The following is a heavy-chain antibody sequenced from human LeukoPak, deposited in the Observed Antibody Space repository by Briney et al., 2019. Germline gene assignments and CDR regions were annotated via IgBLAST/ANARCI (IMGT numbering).Heavy chain of an antibody. CDR3: AKDRWTEVDAFDI. V-gene: IGHV3-7*01. CDR1: GFTFSRYW. J-gene: IGHJ3*02. D-gene: IGHD1-1*01. CDR2: INQVESAQ. Sequence: GGTLRLSCATSGFTFSRYWMSWVSQAPGKGLEWVASINQVESAQFYEDSVKGRFTISRDNAKNSVFLQMNSLKVEDTAFYYCAKDRWTEVDAFDIWGQGTMVTVSS.